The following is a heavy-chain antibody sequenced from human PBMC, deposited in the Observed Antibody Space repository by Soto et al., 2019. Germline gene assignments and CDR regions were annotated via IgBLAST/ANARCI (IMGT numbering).Heavy chain of an antibody. CDR3: ARAPYYYGAFDI. J-gene: IGHJ3*02. Sequence: KPSETLSLTCTVSGGSISSGDYYWSWIRQPPGKGLEWIGYIYYSGSTYYNPSLKSRVTISVDTSKNQFSLKLSSVTAADTAVYYCARAPYYYGAFDIWGQGTMVTVSS. D-gene: IGHD3-10*01. CDR1: GGSISSGDYY. V-gene: IGHV4-30-4*01. CDR2: IYYSGST.